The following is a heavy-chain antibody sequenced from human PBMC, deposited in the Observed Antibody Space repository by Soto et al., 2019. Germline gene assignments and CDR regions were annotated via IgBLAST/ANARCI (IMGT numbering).Heavy chain of an antibody. V-gene: IGHV3-64D*06. CDR3: VKGAYYYDSSGYYPFDY. CDR1: GFTFSIYA. J-gene: IGHJ4*02. Sequence: AGGSLRLSCSASGFTFSIYAMHWVRQAPGKGLEYVSSISINGGSTHYADSVKGRFTISRDNSKNTQYLQMSSLRADDTALYYCVKGAYYYDSSGYYPFDYWGQGTLVTVSS. CDR2: ISINGGST. D-gene: IGHD3-22*01.